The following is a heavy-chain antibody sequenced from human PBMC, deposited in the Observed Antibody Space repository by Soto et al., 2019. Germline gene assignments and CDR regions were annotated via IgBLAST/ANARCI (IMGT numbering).Heavy chain of an antibody. CDR1: GFTFDDYA. Sequence: EVQLVESGGGLVQPGRSLRLSCAASGFTFDDYAMHWVRQAPGKGLEWVSGISRNSGSIGYADSVKGRFTISRDNAKNSLYLQMNSLRAEDTALYYCAKVSTGTTMVSAFDIWGQGTMVTVSS. CDR3: AKVSTGTTMVSAFDI. V-gene: IGHV3-9*01. J-gene: IGHJ3*02. CDR2: ISRNSGSI. D-gene: IGHD1-7*01.